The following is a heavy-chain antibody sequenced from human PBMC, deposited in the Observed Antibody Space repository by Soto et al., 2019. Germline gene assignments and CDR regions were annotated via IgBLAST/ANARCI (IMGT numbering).Heavy chain of an antibody. CDR2: ISYDGSNK. V-gene: IGHV3-30*18. CDR3: AKDLRQQLVLPGPFNTDY. J-gene: IGHJ4*02. Sequence: VGPQRLSWAASGVKIVSFGMRLVSKTPGKGLECVAVISYDGSNKDYADSVKGRFTISRDNSKNTLYLPMNSLRAEDTAVYYCAKDLRQQLVLPGPFNTDYWGQGTLVTVSS. CDR1: GVKIVSFG. D-gene: IGHD6-13*01.